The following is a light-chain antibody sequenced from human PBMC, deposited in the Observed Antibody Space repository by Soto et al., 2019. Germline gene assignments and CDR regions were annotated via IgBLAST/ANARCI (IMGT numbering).Light chain of an antibody. V-gene: IGLV2-8*01. J-gene: IGLJ2*01. CDR3: SSYAGANSVV. CDR1: SSDVGGYNY. Sequence: QSALTQPPSASGSPGQSVTISCTGMSSDVGGYNYVSWYQQHPGKAPKLMIYEVSKRPSGVPDRFSGSKSGNTASLTVSGLRAEDEADYYCSSYAGANSVVFGGGTKLAV. CDR2: EVS.